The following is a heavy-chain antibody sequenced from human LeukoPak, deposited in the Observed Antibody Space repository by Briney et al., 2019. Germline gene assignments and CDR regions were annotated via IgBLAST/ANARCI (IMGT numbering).Heavy chain of an antibody. CDR1: GFTFSSYG. CDR2: IRQDGSEK. CDR3: ARDLTRCINTVCLGGDNQFDS. D-gene: IGHD2-8*01. V-gene: IGHV3-7*01. J-gene: IGHJ4*02. Sequence: GGSLRLSCAASGFTFSSYGMTWVRQAPGKGLEGVAHIRQDGSEKCYVDSGKGRFNISRDNAETTLYLQMNSQRAEDTAVYYCARDLTRCINTVCLGGDNQFDSWGQGTLVTVSS.